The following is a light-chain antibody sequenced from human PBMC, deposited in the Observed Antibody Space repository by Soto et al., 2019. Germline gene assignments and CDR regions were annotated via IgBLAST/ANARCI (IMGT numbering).Light chain of an antibody. CDR1: QSVGSK. CDR3: QQYNNWPPLT. V-gene: IGKV3-15*01. Sequence: EVVMTQSPATLSVSPGERATLSCRASQSVGSKLAWYQQKPGQAPRLLIFDAFTRATGIPARFSCSGSGTEFTLFISSLQSEDFAVYYCQQYNNWPPLTFGGGTKVEI. J-gene: IGKJ4*01. CDR2: DAF.